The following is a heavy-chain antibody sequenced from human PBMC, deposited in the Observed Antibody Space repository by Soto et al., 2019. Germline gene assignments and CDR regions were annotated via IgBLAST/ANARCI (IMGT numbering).Heavy chain of an antibody. V-gene: IGHV3-30*18. CDR1: GFTFSSYG. CDR2: ISYDGSNQ. D-gene: IGHD6-6*01. CDR3: AKEGGQLVCDY. J-gene: IGHJ4*02. Sequence: QVQLVESGGGVVQPGRSLRLSCAASGFTFSSYGMHWVRQAPGKGLEWVAVISYDGSNQYYADSVKGRFTISRDNSKNTLYLQMNSLRAEDTAVYYCAKEGGQLVCDYWGQGTLVTVSS.